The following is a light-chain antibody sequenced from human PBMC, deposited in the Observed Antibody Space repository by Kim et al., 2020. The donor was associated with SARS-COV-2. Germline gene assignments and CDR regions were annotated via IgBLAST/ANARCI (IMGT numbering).Light chain of an antibody. Sequence: VALGQKVRMTCKGNSLRTYYATWYQQKPGQAPIVVIYGKNNRPSGIPDRFSGSSSGNTASLTITGTQAGDEADYYCNSRDSNDNVVFGGGTQLTVL. CDR1: SLRTYY. CDR3: NSRDSNDNVV. CDR2: GKN. V-gene: IGLV3-19*01. J-gene: IGLJ2*01.